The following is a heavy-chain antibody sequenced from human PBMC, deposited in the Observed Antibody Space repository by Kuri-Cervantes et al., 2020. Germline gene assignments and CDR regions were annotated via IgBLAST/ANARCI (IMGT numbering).Heavy chain of an antibody. D-gene: IGHD6-6*01. CDR3: ARGIAARRGGIDY. V-gene: IGHV3-30-3*01. Sequence: GESLKISCAASGFTFSSYAMHWVRQAPGKGLEWVAVISYDGSNKYYADPVKGRFTISRDNSKNTLYLQMNSLRAEDTAVYYCARGIAARRGGIDYWGQGTLVTVSS. CDR1: GFTFSSYA. J-gene: IGHJ4*02. CDR2: ISYDGSNK.